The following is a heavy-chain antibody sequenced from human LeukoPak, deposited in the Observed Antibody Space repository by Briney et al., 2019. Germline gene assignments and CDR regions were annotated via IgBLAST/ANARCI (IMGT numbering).Heavy chain of an antibody. CDR2: INPSGGST. CDR1: GYTFTSYY. Sequence: ASVKVSCKASGYTFTSYYMHWVRQAPGQGLEWMGIINPSGGSTSYAQKFQGRVTMTRDTSTSTVYMELSSLRSEDTAVYYCARGGKLRYFDWLCFDYWGQGTLVTVSS. J-gene: IGHJ4*02. D-gene: IGHD3-9*01. V-gene: IGHV1-46*01. CDR3: ARGGKLRYFDWLCFDY.